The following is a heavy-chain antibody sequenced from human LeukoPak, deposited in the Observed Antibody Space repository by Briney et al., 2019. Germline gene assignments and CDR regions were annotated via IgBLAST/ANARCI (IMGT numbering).Heavy chain of an antibody. Sequence: PGGSLRLSCAASGFTFSSYAMSWVRQAPGKGLEWVSTISGSSGRTYYADSMKGRFTISRDNSKNTLYLQMNSLRAEDTAVYYCAKDLVAGYNYGFDYWGQGSLVTVSS. CDR2: ISGSSGRT. J-gene: IGHJ4*02. CDR3: AKDLVAGYNYGFDY. D-gene: IGHD5-24*01. V-gene: IGHV3-23*01. CDR1: GFTFSSYA.